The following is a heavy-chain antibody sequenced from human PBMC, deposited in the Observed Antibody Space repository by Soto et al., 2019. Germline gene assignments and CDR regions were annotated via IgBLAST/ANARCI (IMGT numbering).Heavy chain of an antibody. Sequence: PGGSLRLSCAASGFTFSSYSMNWVRQAPGKGLEWVSYISGSSDSIFYTDSVKGRFTISRDNAQNSLYLHMNSLRAEDTAVYYCAKDGAHGPTGYYYYYGMDVWGQGTTVTVSS. J-gene: IGHJ6*02. D-gene: IGHD3-16*01. CDR2: ISGSSDSI. CDR1: GFTFSSYS. V-gene: IGHV3-48*01. CDR3: AKDGAHGPTGYYYYYGMDV.